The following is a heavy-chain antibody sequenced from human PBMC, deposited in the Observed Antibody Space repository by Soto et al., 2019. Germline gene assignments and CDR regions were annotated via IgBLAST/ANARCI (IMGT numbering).Heavy chain of an antibody. CDR2: ISSSSSYI. Sequence: AGSLGLSSAASGFTFSSYSMNWVRQAPGKGLEWVSSISSSSSYIYYADSVKGRFTISRDNAKNSLYLQMNSLRAVYTGVYCCTRELAALDYWGEPTLGTVSS. CDR1: GFTFSSYS. V-gene: IGHV3-21*01. J-gene: IGHJ4*03. D-gene: IGHD6-6*01. CDR3: TRELAALDY.